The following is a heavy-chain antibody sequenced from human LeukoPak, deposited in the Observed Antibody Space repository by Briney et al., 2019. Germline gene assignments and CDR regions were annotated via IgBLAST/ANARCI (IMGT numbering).Heavy chain of an antibody. J-gene: IGHJ6*03. Sequence: PSETLSLTCTVSGGSISSYYWSWIRQPAGKGLEWIGRIYTSGSTNYNPSLTSRVTMSVDTSKNQFSLKLSSVTAADTAVYYCARASRIAVAGDYYYYMDVWGKGTTVTVSS. CDR2: IYTSGST. V-gene: IGHV4-4*07. CDR1: GGSISSYY. D-gene: IGHD6-19*01. CDR3: ARASRIAVAGDYYYYMDV.